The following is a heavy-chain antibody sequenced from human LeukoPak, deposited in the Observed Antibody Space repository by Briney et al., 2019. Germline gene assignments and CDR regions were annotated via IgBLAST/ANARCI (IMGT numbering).Heavy chain of an antibody. V-gene: IGHV1-69*04. D-gene: IGHD2-15*01. CDR3: AREEDGGYFDY. J-gene: IGHJ4*02. CDR2: IIPIPGIA. Sequence: SVNVSCKASGGTFSSYAISWVRQAPGKGLEWMGRIIPIPGIANYAQKFQGRVTITADKSTSTAYMELSSLRSDDTAVYYCAREEDGGYFDYWGQGTLVTVSS. CDR1: GGTFSSYA.